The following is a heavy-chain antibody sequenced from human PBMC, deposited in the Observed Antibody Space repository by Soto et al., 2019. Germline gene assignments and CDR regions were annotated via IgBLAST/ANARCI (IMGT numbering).Heavy chain of an antibody. CDR1: GGSLSSYF. J-gene: IGHJ4*02. V-gene: IGHV4-59*08. D-gene: IGHD3-9*01. CDR2: IYYTGNT. CDR3: ARHPGYYDVLTGYSTYYFDS. Sequence: SETLSLTCTVSGGSLSSYFWSWIRPPPGKGLEWIGYIYYTGNTNYNPSFKSRVTISVDTSKNQFSLRLNSVTAADTAVYYCARHPGYYDVLTGYSTYYFDSWGQGTLVTSPQ.